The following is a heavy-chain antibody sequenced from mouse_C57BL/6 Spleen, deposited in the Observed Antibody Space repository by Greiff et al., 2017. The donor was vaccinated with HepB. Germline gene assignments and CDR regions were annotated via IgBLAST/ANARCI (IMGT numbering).Heavy chain of an antibody. CDR3: ARHCEDSSGSFAY. Sequence: EVQGVESGGDLVKPGGSLKLSCAASGFTFSSYGMSWVRQTPDKRLEWVATISSGGSYTYYPDSVKGRFTISRDNAKNTLYLQMSSLKSEDTAMYCCARHCEDSSGSFAYWGQGTLVTVSA. D-gene: IGHD3-2*02. CDR2: ISSGGSYT. J-gene: IGHJ3*01. V-gene: IGHV5-6*01. CDR1: GFTFSSYG.